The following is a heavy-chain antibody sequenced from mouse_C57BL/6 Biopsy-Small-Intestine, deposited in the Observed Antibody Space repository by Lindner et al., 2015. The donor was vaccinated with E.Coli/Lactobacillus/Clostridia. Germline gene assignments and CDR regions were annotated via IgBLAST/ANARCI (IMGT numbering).Heavy chain of an antibody. CDR3: ARRVAARTRDAMDY. CDR2: IYPGGGDT. Sequence: VQLQESGPELVKPGASVKISCKASGYTFSSSWMNWVKQRPGKGLEWIGWIYPGGGDTYYSGKFKGKATLTADKSSSTAYMQLSSLTSEDSAVYFCARRVAARTRDAMDYWGQGTSVTVSS. CDR1: GYTFSSSW. V-gene: IGHV1-82*01. J-gene: IGHJ4*01. D-gene: IGHD3-1*01.